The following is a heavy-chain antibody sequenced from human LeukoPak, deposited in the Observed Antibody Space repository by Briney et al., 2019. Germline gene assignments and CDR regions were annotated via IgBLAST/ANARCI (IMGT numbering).Heavy chain of an antibody. D-gene: IGHD5-24*01. V-gene: IGHV1-18*01. J-gene: IGHJ4*02. CDR1: GYTFTSYG. CDR2: ISAYNGNT. CDR3: ARGADGYNWGYFDY. Sequence: ASVKVSCKASGYTFTSYGISWVQQAPGQGLEWMGWISAYNGNTNYAQKLQGRVTMTTDTSTSTTYMELRSLRSDDTAVYYCARGADGYNWGYFDYWGQGTLVTVSS.